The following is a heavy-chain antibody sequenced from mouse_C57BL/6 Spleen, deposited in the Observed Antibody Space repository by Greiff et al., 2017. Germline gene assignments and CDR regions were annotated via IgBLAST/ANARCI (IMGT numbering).Heavy chain of an antibody. Sequence: EVQLQQSGPELVKPGASVKISCKAYGYTFTDYYMNWVKQSHGKSLEWIGDINPNNGGTSYNQKFKGKATLTVDKSSSTAYMELRSLTSEDSAVYYCARADYDGFDYWGQGTTLTVSS. J-gene: IGHJ2*01. V-gene: IGHV1-26*01. CDR3: ARADYDGFDY. CDR2: INPNNGGT. D-gene: IGHD2-4*01. CDR1: GYTFTDYY.